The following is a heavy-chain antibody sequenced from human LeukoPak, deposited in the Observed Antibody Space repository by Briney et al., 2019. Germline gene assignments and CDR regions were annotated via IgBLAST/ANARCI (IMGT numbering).Heavy chain of an antibody. Sequence: PGGSLRLSCAASGFTFSGYSMNWVRQAPGKGLEWVSSISSSSSYIYYADSVKGRFTISRDNAKNSLYLQMNSLRAEDTAVYYCARDGEVVEYYFDYWGQGTLVTVSS. CDR3: ARDGEVVEYYFDY. V-gene: IGHV3-21*01. D-gene: IGHD2-2*01. J-gene: IGHJ4*02. CDR1: GFTFSGYS. CDR2: ISSSSSYI.